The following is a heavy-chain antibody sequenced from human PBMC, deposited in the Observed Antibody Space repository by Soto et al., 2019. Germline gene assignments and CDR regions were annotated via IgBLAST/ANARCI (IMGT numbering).Heavy chain of an antibody. J-gene: IGHJ5*02. D-gene: IGHD2-21*01. Sequence: SETLSLTCTVSGGSISSYYWSWIRQPPGKGLEWIGYVYSSGSTNYNPSLKSRVTISVDTSRNQFSLKVNSVTAADTAVYYFARRAVVAVTGSLDNWLDPWGQGILVTVSS. CDR3: ARRAVVAVTGSLDNWLDP. V-gene: IGHV4-59*01. CDR1: GGSISSYY. CDR2: VYSSGST.